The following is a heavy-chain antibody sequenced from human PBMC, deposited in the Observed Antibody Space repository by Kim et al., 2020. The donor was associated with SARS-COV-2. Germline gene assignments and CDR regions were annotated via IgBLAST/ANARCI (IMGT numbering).Heavy chain of an antibody. J-gene: IGHJ5*02. V-gene: IGHV4-34*01. Sequence: NYNPPLRSRVTISVDTSKNQFSQKLSSVAAADTAVYYCARFERAKGQRASWGQGTLVTVSS. D-gene: IGHD6-25*01. CDR3: ARFERAKGQRAS.